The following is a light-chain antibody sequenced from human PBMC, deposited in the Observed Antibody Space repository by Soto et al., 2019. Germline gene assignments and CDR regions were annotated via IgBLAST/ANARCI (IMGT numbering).Light chain of an antibody. Sequence: EIVMTQSPATLSVSPGERATLSCRASQSIRTNLAWYQQKPGQAPWLLIYDASTRATGIPARFSGSGSGTEFTLTIRSLQSEDFAVYYCQQYNNWRSFGQGTKVDVK. V-gene: IGKV3D-15*01. CDR2: DAS. J-gene: IGKJ1*01. CDR3: QQYNNWRS. CDR1: QSIRTN.